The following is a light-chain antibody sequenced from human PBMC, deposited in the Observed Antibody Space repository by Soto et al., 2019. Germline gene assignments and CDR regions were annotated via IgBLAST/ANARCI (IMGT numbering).Light chain of an antibody. J-gene: IGKJ4*01. Sequence: DIQMTQSPSSLSASVGDRVTITCRASQDINNYLAWYQQRPGKVPKPLIYAASTLQSGVPSRFSGSGSGTDFTLTISSLQPEDVATYYCQNYNSAPLTFGGGTKVEI. V-gene: IGKV1-27*01. CDR1: QDINNY. CDR2: AAS. CDR3: QNYNSAPLT.